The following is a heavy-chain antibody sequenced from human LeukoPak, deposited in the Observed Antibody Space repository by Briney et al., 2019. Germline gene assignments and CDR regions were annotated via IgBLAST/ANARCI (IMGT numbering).Heavy chain of an antibody. Sequence: PSETLSLTCAVYGGSFSGYYWSWIRQPPGKGLEWIGEINHSGSTNYNPSLKSRVTISVDTSENQFSLKLSSVTAADTAVYYCARSASYYDYVWGSYRPNWFDPWGQGTLVTVSS. V-gene: IGHV4-34*01. J-gene: IGHJ5*02. CDR1: GGSFSGYY. CDR2: INHSGST. CDR3: ARSASYYDYVWGSYRPNWFDP. D-gene: IGHD3-16*02.